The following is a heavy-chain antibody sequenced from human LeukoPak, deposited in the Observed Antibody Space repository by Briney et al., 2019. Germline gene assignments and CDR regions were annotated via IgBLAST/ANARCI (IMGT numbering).Heavy chain of an antibody. V-gene: IGHV4-59*08. CDR1: GGSISSYY. CDR3: ARRYSGYGNAFDI. J-gene: IGHJ3*02. Sequence: SETLSLTRTVSGGSISSYYWSWIRQPPGKGLEWIGYIYSSGSTNYSPSLKSRVTISVDTSKNQFSLKLYSVTAAGTAVYYCARRYSGYGNAFDIWGQGTMVTVSS. CDR2: IYSSGST. D-gene: IGHD5-12*01.